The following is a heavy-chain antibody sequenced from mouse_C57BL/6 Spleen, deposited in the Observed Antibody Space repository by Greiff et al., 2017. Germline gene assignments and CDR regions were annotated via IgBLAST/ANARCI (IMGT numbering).Heavy chain of an antibody. D-gene: IGHD1-2*01. CDR3: AKAITTEDYAMDY. V-gene: IGHV2-5*01. J-gene: IGHJ4*01. CDR1: GFSLTSYG. Sequence: VKLMESGPGLVQPSQSLSITCTVSGFSLTSYGVHWVRQSPGKGLEWLGVIWRGGSTDYNAAFMSRLSITKDNSKSQVFFKMNSLQADDTAIYYCAKAITTEDYAMDYWGQGTSVTVSS. CDR2: IWRGGST.